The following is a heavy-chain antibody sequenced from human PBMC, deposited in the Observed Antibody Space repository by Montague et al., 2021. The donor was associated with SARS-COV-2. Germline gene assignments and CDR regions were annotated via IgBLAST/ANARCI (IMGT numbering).Heavy chain of an antibody. V-gene: IGHV2-70*11. Sequence: PALVKPTQTLTLTCTFSGFSLSTNGMCVSWIRQPPGKALEWLARIDWDXDKYYSTSLKTRLTISKDTSKNQVVLTMTNMDPVDTATYYCVRVRPGGSLSGDMYYYDYWGQGTLVTVSS. J-gene: IGHJ4*02. CDR2: IDWDXDK. D-gene: IGHD7-27*01. CDR1: GFSLSTNGMC. CDR3: VRVRPGGSLSGDMYYYDY.